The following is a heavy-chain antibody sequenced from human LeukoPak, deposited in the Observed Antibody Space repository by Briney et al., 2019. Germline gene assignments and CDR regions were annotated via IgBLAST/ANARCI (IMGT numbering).Heavy chain of an antibody. Sequence: SQTLSLTCTVSGGSISSGDYYWSRIRQPPGKGLEWIGYIYYSGSTYYNPSLKSRVTISVDTSKNQFSLKLSSVTAADTAVYYCARGYCSGGSCYSPDFWGQGTLVTVSS. J-gene: IGHJ4*02. CDR2: IYYSGST. V-gene: IGHV4-30-4*01. CDR1: GGSISSGDYY. CDR3: ARGYCSGGSCYSPDF. D-gene: IGHD2-15*01.